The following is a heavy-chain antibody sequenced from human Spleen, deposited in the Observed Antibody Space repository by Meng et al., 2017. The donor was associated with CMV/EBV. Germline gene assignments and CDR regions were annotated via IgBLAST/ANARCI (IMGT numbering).Heavy chain of an antibody. V-gene: IGHV3-7*01. J-gene: IGHJ4*02. D-gene: IGHD3-10*01. Sequence: GESLKISCAASGFTFSSYWMTWFRQPPGKGLEWVANTKPDGSDSFYADSVKGRFTIYRDNEKKSLYLQMQSLRVEDTAVYYCARDRTRLWLGGLWGGGQGTLVTVSS. CDR1: GFTFSSYW. CDR3: ARDRTRLWLGGLWG. CDR2: TKPDGSDS.